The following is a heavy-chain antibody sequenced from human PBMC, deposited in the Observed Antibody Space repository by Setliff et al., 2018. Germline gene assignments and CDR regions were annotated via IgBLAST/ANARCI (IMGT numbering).Heavy chain of an antibody. Sequence: SETLSLTCTVSGGYISSYYWSWIRQPPGKGLEWIGHIYYSGSTNYNPPLKSRLTRSVDTSKNQFSLKLSSVTAADTAVYYCARGPYNIYDRSGYFNWFDPWGQGTLVTVSS. CDR1: GGYISSYY. D-gene: IGHD3-22*01. V-gene: IGHV4-59*12. CDR2: IYYSGST. J-gene: IGHJ5*02. CDR3: ARGPYNIYDRSGYFNWFDP.